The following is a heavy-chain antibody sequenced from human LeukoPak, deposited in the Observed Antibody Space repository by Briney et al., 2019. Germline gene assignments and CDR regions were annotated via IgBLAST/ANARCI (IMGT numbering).Heavy chain of an antibody. CDR2: IYYSGST. CDR1: GGSISTYY. CDR3: ATAVVGGYIDY. D-gene: IGHD3-10*01. Sequence: PSETLSLTCTVSGGSISTYYWSWIRQPPGKGLEWIGYIYYSGSTNYNPSLKSRVTISVDTSKNQFSLKLSSVTAADTAVYYCATAVVGGYIDYWGQGTLVTVSS. J-gene: IGHJ4*02. V-gene: IGHV4-59*01.